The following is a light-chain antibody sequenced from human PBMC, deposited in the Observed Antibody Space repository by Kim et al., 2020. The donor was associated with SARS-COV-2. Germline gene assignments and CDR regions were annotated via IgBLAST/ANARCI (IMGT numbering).Light chain of an antibody. CDR3: SSYAGSDNYV. J-gene: IGLJ1*01. CDR2: GVY. Sequence: GQSVTISCTGTSSDVGHYNSVSWYQQHPGKAPKLMIYGVYKRPAGVPDRFSGSKSGNTASLTVSGLQAEDEADYYCSSYAGSDNYVFGTGTKVT. CDR1: SSDVGHYNS. V-gene: IGLV2-8*01.